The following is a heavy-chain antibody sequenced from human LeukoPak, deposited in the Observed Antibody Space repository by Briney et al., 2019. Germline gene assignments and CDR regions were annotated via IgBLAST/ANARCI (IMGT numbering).Heavy chain of an antibody. D-gene: IGHD6-13*01. CDR2: ISWDGGST. J-gene: IGHJ4*02. CDR3: AKDRYSSSYFDY. CDR1: GFTFDDYT. V-gene: IGHV3-43*01. Sequence: GGSLRLSCAASGFTFDDYTMHWVRQAPGKGLEWVSLISWDGGSTYYADSVKGRFTISRDNSKNSLYLQMNSLRTEDTALYYCAKDRYSSSYFDYWGQGTLVTVSS.